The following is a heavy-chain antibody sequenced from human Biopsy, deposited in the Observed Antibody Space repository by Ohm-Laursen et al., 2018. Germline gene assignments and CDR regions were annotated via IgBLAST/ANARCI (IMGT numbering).Heavy chain of an antibody. CDR3: ARWYGDLFYYYNGMDV. CDR2: ITSRTSST. V-gene: IGHV3-21*01. D-gene: IGHD3-10*01. CDR1: GFTFNVYS. J-gene: IGHJ6*02. Sequence: SLRLSCAASGFTFNVYSIVWVRQAPGKGLEWVSSITSRTSSTYYADSVKGRVTISRDNANNSASLQMNNLRVDDTAVYYCARWYGDLFYYYNGMDVWGQGTTVTVSS.